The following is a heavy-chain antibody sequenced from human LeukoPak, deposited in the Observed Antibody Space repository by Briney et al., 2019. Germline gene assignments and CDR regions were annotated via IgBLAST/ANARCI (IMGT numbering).Heavy chain of an antibody. CDR3: AKDIGSSGWYYFDY. CDR2: ISWDGGST. J-gene: IGHJ4*02. CDR1: GFTFDDYT. Sequence: PGGSLRLSCAASGFTFDDYTMHWVRQAPGKGLEWVSLISWDGGSTYYADSVKGRFTISRDNSKNSLYLQMNSLRTEDTALYYCAKDIGSSGWYYFDYWGQGTLVTVSS. D-gene: IGHD6-19*01. V-gene: IGHV3-43*01.